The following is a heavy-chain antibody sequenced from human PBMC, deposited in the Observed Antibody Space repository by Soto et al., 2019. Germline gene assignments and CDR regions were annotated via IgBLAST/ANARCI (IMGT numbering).Heavy chain of an antibody. Sequence: QVQLVESGGGAVQPGRSLRLSCAASGFTFDSHGMHWVRQAPGKGLEWVAVISSDGNNKYYADSVKGRFTISRDNFNNILYLQMSSPRAEDTAVDYCAKDLLPNTVTTCGSWGQGTLVTVSS. V-gene: IGHV3-30*18. CDR2: ISSDGNNK. D-gene: IGHD4-17*01. J-gene: IGHJ5*02. CDR1: GFTFDSHG. CDR3: AKDLLPNTVTTCGS.